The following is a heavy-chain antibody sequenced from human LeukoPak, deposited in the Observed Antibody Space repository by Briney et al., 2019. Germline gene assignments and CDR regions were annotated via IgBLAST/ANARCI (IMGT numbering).Heavy chain of an antibody. V-gene: IGHV4-61*02. D-gene: IGHD2-2*01. CDR1: GGSISSGSYY. Sequence: SQTLSLTCTVSGGSISSGSYYWGWIRQPTGKGLEWIARIYTSGSTNYNPSLKSRVTISVDTSKNQFSLKLSSVTAADTAVYYCARDLRGYCSSTSCYNWFDPWGQGTLVTVSS. CDR2: IYTSGST. CDR3: ARDLRGYCSSTSCYNWFDP. J-gene: IGHJ5*02.